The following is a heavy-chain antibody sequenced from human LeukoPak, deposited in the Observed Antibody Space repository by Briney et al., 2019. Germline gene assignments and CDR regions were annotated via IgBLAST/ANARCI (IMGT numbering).Heavy chain of an antibody. CDR3: ARGEVGFYYYGMDV. CDR1: GFTFSSYW. CDR2: IKQDGSEE. D-gene: IGHD3-10*01. J-gene: IGHJ6*02. V-gene: IGHV3-7*05. Sequence: GGSLRLSCAASGFTFSSYWMNWVRQAPGKGLEWVANIKQDGSEEYYVDSVKGRFTISRDKAKKSLYLQMNSLRAEDTAVYYCARGEVGFYYYGMDVWGQGTTVTVSS.